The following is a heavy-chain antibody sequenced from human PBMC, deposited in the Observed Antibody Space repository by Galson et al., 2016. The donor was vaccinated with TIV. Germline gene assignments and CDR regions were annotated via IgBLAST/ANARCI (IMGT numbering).Heavy chain of an antibody. J-gene: IGHJ4*02. V-gene: IGHV3-21*01. CDR1: GFTFSSYT. Sequence: SLRLSCAASGFTFSSYTMHWVRQAPGKEPQWVSSISSSSTFIYYADSVKGRFTISRDNTNDLLYLEMSSLRVEDTARYYCERESQPTLFGVSIIYYWGQGTVVTVSS. CDR3: ERESQPTLFGVSIIYY. D-gene: IGHD3-3*01. CDR2: ISSSSTFI.